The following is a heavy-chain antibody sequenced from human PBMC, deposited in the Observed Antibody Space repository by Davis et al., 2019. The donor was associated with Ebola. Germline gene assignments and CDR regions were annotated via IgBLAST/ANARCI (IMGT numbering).Heavy chain of an antibody. V-gene: IGHV3-74*01. J-gene: IGHJ4*02. CDR3: ARGTGDNDPPSFDT. Sequence: PGGSLRLSCAASGFTFSNYAMSWVRQAPGKGLVWVSRLNGDGSSTSYADSVKGRFTISRDNTKNTLYLQMNSLRAEDTAIYYCARGTGDNDPPSFDTWGQGTLVTVSS. CDR2: LNGDGSST. D-gene: IGHD4-17*01. CDR1: GFTFSNYA.